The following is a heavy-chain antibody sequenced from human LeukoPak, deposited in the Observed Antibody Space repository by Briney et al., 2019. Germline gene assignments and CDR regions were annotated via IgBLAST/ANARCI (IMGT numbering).Heavy chain of an antibody. V-gene: IGHV1-18*01. D-gene: IGHD3-10*01. Sequence: SVHVSCKSSGYIFTSYGISGVRQPPAQGLEWMGWISAYNGNTNYAQKLQGRVSMTTDTSTTTAYMELRSLRSDDTAVYYCARVAGSGGFDYWGQGTLVTVSS. CDR3: ARVAGSGGFDY. J-gene: IGHJ4*02. CDR2: ISAYNGNT. CDR1: GYIFTSYG.